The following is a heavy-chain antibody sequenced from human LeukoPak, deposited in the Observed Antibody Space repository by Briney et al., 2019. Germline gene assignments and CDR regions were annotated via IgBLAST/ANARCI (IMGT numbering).Heavy chain of an antibody. D-gene: IGHD1-26*01. Sequence: GESLKISCKGFGYRFTSYWIGWVRQMPGKGLEWMGTIYPGDSDTRYSPSFQGQVTISADKSISTAYLQWSSLKASDTAMYYLARRGGSYLNWFDPWGQGTLVTVSS. V-gene: IGHV5-51*01. CDR1: GYRFTSYW. CDR2: IYPGDSDT. J-gene: IGHJ5*02. CDR3: ARRGGSYLNWFDP.